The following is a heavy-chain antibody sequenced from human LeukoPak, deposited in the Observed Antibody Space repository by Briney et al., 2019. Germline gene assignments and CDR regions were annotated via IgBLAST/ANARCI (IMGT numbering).Heavy chain of an antibody. CDR2: IWYDGSNK. Sequence: GGSLRLSCAASGFTFSSYGMHWVRQAPGKGLEWGAVIWYDGSNKYYADSVKGRFTISRDNSKNTLYLQMNSLRAEDTAVYYCARSRTQYRYIGAMDVWGKGTTVTVSS. V-gene: IGHV3-33*01. J-gene: IGHJ6*04. CDR1: GFTFSSYG. D-gene: IGHD1-14*01. CDR3: ARSRTQYRYIGAMDV.